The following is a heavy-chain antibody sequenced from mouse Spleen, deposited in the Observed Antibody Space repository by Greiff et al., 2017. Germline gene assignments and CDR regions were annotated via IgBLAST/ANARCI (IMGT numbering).Heavy chain of an antibody. J-gene: IGHJ3*01. CDR2: IWSDGST. D-gene: IGHD2-3*01. V-gene: IGHV2-6*02. CDR1: GFSLTSYG. Sequence: VQGVESGPGLVAPSQSLSITCTVSGFSLTSYGVHWVRQPPGKGLEWLVVIWSDGSTTYNSALKSRLSISKDNSKSQVFLKMNSLQTDDTAMYYCARNEGNGYYWFAYWGQGTLVTVSA. CDR3: ARNEGNGYYWFAY.